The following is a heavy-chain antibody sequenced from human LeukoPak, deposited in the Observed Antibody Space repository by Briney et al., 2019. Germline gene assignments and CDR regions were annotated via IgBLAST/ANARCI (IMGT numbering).Heavy chain of an antibody. CDR1: GGSISSYY. D-gene: IGHD6-6*01. Sequence: SETLSLTCTVSGGSISSYYWSWIRQPPGKGLEWIGYIYYSGSTNYNPSLKSRVTISVDTSKNQFSLKLSSVTAADTAVYYCARDTSSSSFDYWGQGTLVTVSS. CDR2: IYYSGST. CDR3: ARDTSSSSFDY. J-gene: IGHJ4*02. V-gene: IGHV4-59*01.